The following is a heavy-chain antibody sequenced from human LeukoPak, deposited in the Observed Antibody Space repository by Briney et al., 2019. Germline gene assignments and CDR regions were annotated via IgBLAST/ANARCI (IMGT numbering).Heavy chain of an antibody. Sequence: GGSLRLSCAASGFTFSSYWMSWVRQAPGKGLEWVSAISASGDTTYYADSVRGRFTISRDNSKNTLYLQMNSLRAGDTALYSCAKGSLGGHSYVFDNWGQGTLVTVSS. CDR2: ISASGDTT. CDR3: AKGSLGGHSYVFDN. J-gene: IGHJ4*02. V-gene: IGHV3-23*01. CDR1: GFTFSSYW. D-gene: IGHD5-18*01.